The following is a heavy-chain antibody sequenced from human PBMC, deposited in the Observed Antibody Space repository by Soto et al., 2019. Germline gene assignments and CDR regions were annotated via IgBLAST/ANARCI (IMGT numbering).Heavy chain of an antibody. J-gene: IGHJ4*02. CDR1: GFTFRSYT. V-gene: IGHV3-21*01. Sequence: EVQLVESGGGLVKPGGSLRLSCSASGFTFRSYTMNWVRQAPGKGLEWVSSISMSSRYIYYADSVKGRFTISRDNAKNSLYLEMNSLRAEDTALYYCAKDEGSGSETPDYWDQGTLVTVSS. CDR3: AKDEGSGSETPDY. CDR2: ISMSSRYI. D-gene: IGHD3-10*01.